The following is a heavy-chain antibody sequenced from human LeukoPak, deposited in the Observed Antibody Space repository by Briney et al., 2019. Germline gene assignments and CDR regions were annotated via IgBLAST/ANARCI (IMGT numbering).Heavy chain of an antibody. D-gene: IGHD2-2*01. CDR3: ATVDFGKVVAPDPRYWYFDL. CDR1: GFTFSSYW. Sequence: GGSLRLSCAAFGFTFSSYWVTWVRQAPGKGLEWVASIKQDGSEKNYVDSVKGRFTISRDNSKNSLYLQMNGLRAEDTAVYYCATVDFGKVVAPDPRYWYFDLWGRGTLVTVSS. J-gene: IGHJ2*01. CDR2: IKQDGSEK. V-gene: IGHV3-7*01.